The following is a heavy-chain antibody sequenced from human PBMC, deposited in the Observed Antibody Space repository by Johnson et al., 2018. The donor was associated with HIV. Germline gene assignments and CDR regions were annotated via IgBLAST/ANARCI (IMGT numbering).Heavy chain of an antibody. Sequence: VQLVESGGGVVLPGWSLRLSCEASGFTFSSYGMHWVRQAPGKGLEWVAFIQHDGKKELYGDSVKGRFTISRDNSKNTVYLQMNSLRAEDTAVYYCAKDPPLATVVTPALWGQGTMVTVSS. D-gene: IGHD4-23*01. CDR3: AKDPPLATVVTPAL. J-gene: IGHJ3*01. CDR2: IQHDGKKE. V-gene: IGHV3-30*02. CDR1: GFTFSSYG.